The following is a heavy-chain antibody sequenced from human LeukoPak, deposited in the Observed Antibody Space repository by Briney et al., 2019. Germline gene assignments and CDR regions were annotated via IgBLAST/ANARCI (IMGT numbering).Heavy chain of an antibody. D-gene: IGHD6-19*01. CDR3: ARGAAVAGRFDY. CDR2: IYTGGST. CDR1: GFNVSSNY. V-gene: IGHV3-66*01. J-gene: IGHJ4*02. Sequence: GGSLRLSCAACGFNVSSNYMSWVRQAPGKGLEWVSIIYTGGSTYYADSVKGRFTISRDNSKNTLYLQMNSLRAEDTAVYYCARGAAVAGRFDYWGQGTLVTVSS.